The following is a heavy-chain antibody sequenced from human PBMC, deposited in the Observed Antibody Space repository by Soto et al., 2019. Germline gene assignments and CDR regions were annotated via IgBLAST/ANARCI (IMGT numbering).Heavy chain of an antibody. V-gene: IGHV4-30-2*01. Sequence: QPQLLESGSGLVKPSQTLSLTCVYSGGSISSGGYSWSWIRQPPGKGLEWIGYIYHGGSTSYNPSLQRRVSISVDRSKNQFSLRLTSVTAADTAVYYCARSGYSFGSYWYFDLWGRGTLVSVSS. CDR2: IYHGGST. D-gene: IGHD5-18*01. CDR1: GGSISSGGYS. J-gene: IGHJ2*01. CDR3: ARSGYSFGSYWYFDL.